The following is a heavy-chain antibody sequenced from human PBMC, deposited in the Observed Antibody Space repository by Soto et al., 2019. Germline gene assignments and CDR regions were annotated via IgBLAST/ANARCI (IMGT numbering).Heavy chain of an antibody. CDR2: VYYTGST. V-gene: IGHV4-59*01. CDR3: ARGRTVRNYADDSSDYFYFFDY. CDR1: GDSISTFY. D-gene: IGHD3-22*01. Sequence: ETLSLTCTVSGDSISTFYWGWMRQSPGKELEWIGYVYYTGSTNYNPSLKSRVTISVDRSKNQFSLKPTSANAADTAVYYCARGRTVRNYADDSSDYFYFFDYWGQGTQVTVSS. J-gene: IGHJ4*02.